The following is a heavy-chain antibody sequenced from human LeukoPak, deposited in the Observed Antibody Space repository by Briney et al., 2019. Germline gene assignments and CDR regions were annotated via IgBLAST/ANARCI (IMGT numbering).Heavy chain of an antibody. V-gene: IGHV3-11*04. CDR3: ARRYYYDTSGYSIDH. CDR2: ISGLGIST. J-gene: IGHJ4*02. Sequence: GGSLRLSCAASGFTFHDYYMSWIRHVPGKGLEWVSHISGLGISTKYGDSVKGRFTISRGNAKNSLYLQMNSLGAEDTAVYYCARRYYYDTSGYSIDHWGQGTLVTVSA. CDR1: GFTFHDYY. D-gene: IGHD3-22*01.